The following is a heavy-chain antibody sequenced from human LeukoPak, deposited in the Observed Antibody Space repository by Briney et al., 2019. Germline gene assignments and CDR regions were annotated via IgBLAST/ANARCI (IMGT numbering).Heavy chain of an antibody. CDR2: IYHSGST. CDR3: ARLGAVAGMTFDY. J-gene: IGHJ4*02. D-gene: IGHD6-19*01. CDR1: GGSISSNSYY. V-gene: IGHV4-39*07. Sequence: SETLSLTCAVSGGSISSNSYYWGWIRQPPGKGLEWIGEIYHSGSTNYNPSLKSRVTISVDKSKNQFSLKLSSVTAADTAVYYCARLGAVAGMTFDYWGQGTLVTVSS.